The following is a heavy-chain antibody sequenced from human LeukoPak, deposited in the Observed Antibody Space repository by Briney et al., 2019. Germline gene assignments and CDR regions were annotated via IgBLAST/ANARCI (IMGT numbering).Heavy chain of an antibody. V-gene: IGHV4-59*12. D-gene: IGHD1-26*01. CDR1: GGSISGYY. J-gene: IGHJ4*02. CDR2: TYYSGTT. Sequence: SETLSLTCTVSGGSISGYYWSWLRQPPGKGLEWIGYTYYSGTTNYNLSLKSRVTISLDTSKNQFSLKLSSVTAADTAVYYCASARVGATRRFDYWGQGTLVTVSS. CDR3: ASARVGATRRFDY.